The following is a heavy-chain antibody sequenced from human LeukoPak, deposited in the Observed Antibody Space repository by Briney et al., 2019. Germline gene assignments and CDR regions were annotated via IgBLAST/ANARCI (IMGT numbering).Heavy chain of an antibody. D-gene: IGHD6-19*01. CDR3: AKCSGWFVRGKDYYYYYMDV. CDR2: IRYDGSNK. CDR1: GFTFSSYG. Sequence: GGSLRLSCAASGFTFSSYGMHWVRQAPGKGLEWVAFIRYDGSNKYYADSVKGRFTISRDNSKNTLYLQMNSLRAEDTAVYYCAKCSGWFVRGKDYYYYYMDVGGRGTTVTVSS. J-gene: IGHJ6*03. V-gene: IGHV3-30*02.